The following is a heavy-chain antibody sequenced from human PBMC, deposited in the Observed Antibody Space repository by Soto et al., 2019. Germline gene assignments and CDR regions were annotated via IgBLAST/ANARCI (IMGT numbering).Heavy chain of an antibody. CDR3: ARGGVSTRTFDY. Sequence: RESLKISCKGSGYNFAGYWLAWVRQMPGKGLELMGIIYPSDSDTRYRPSFQGQVTNSADKSISSAYLQWTSLRASDTAMSYCARGGVSTRTFDYWGQGTPVTVSS. CDR2: IYPSDSDT. D-gene: IGHD3-3*01. CDR1: GYNFAGYW. J-gene: IGHJ4*02. V-gene: IGHV5-51*01.